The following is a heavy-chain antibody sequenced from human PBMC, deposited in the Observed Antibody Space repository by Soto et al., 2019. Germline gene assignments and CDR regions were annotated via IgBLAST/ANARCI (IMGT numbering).Heavy chain of an antibody. CDR3: AKKGREITFGGVIAD. CDR1: GFTFSSNA. Sequence: EVQLLESGGGLVQPGGSLRLSCAASGFTFSSNAMSWVRQAPGKGLEWVSAISGSGGSTYYADSVKGRFTISRDNSKNTLYLQMNSLRAEDTAVYYCAKKGREITFGGVIADWGQGTLVTVSS. V-gene: IGHV3-23*01. D-gene: IGHD3-16*02. CDR2: ISGSGGST. J-gene: IGHJ4*02.